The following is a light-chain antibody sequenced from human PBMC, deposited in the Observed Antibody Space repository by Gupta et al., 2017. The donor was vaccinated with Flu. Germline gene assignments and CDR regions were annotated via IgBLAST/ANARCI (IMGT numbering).Light chain of an antibody. J-gene: IGLJ3*02. CDR2: QDA. CDR1: KLGIDY. CDR3: QVSDNIVV. Sequence: VTQGQSPWFTSAGNKLGIDYFSWYQHKPGRSPALVMYQDAQRPSGIPERFSGSNSGNTATLTIREIQAVDDADYYCQVSDNIVVFGGGTRLPVL. V-gene: IGLV3-1*01.